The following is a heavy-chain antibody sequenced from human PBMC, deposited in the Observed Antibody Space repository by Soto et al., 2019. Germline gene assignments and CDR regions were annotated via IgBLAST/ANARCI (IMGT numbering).Heavy chain of an antibody. CDR2: ISYDGSDK. CDR1: GFTFSSYG. V-gene: IGHV3-30*18. CDR3: AKTAGYDYVWGSSGLDP. J-gene: IGHJ5*02. D-gene: IGHD3-16*01. Sequence: LRLSCAGSGFTFSSYGMHWVRQAPGKGLEWVAVISYDGSDKYYGDSVKGRFTISRDDSKNTLYLQMNSLRVEDTAIYYCAKTAGYDYVWGSSGLDPWGQGTLVTVSS.